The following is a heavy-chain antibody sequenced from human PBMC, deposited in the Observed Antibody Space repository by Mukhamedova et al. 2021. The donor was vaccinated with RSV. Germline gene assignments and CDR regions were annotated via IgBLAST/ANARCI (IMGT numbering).Heavy chain of an antibody. V-gene: IGHV3-33*04. CDR2: IWYDGQIK. Sequence: EWVAVIWYDGQIKYHADSVKGRFSISRDNSRNTLFLQMDSLRPDDTAVYYCVRASPQPTLMPGGIDALDLWGQGTMVTVSS. J-gene: IGHJ3*01. D-gene: IGHD4-23*01. CDR3: VRASPQPTLMPGGIDALDL.